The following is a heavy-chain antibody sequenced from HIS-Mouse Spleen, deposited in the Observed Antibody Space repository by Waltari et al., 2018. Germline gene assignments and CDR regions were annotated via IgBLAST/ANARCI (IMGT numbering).Heavy chain of an antibody. CDR1: GGPISSSSYH. Sequence: QLQLQESGPGLVKPSETLSLTCTVPGGPISSSSYHWRRIRQPPGKGLEWIGSIYYSGSTYYNPSLKSRVTISVDTSKNQFSLKLSSVTAADTAVYYCAREIPYSSSWYDWYFDLWGRGTLVTVSS. D-gene: IGHD6-13*01. V-gene: IGHV4-39*07. J-gene: IGHJ2*01. CDR2: IYYSGST. CDR3: AREIPYSSSWYDWYFDL.